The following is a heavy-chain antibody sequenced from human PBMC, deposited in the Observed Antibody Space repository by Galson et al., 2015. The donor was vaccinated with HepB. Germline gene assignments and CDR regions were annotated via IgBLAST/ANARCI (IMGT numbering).Heavy chain of an antibody. D-gene: IGHD3-10*01. CDR3: ARESQLLWFGANNYFDP. CDR1: GYNFTNYY. CDR2: IDPTDSYI. J-gene: IGHJ5*02. V-gene: IGHV5-10-1*01. Sequence: QSGAEVKKPGESLRISCKGSGYNFTNYYITWVRQVPGKGLEWMGRIDPTDSYINYSPSFRGHVSLSVDKSISTAYLQWNSLKASDTAMYYCARESQLLWFGANNYFDPWGQGTLVTVSS.